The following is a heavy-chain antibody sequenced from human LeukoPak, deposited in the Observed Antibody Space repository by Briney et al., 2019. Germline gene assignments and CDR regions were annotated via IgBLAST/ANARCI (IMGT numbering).Heavy chain of an antibody. CDR1: GFTFNNYA. J-gene: IGHJ4*02. CDR3: AKDGGLWVSAHWGDS. Sequence: GGSLRLSCAASGFTFNNYAMTWVRQAPGKGLEWVSVVSGSGDNTNYADSVKGRFTISRDNSKNTLFLQMNSLRTEDTAVYYCAKDGGLWVSAHWGDSWGRGTLVTVSS. CDR2: VSGSGDNT. V-gene: IGHV3-23*01. D-gene: IGHD7-27*01.